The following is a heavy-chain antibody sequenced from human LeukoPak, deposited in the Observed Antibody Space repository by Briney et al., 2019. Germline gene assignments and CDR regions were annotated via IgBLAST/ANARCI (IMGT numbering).Heavy chain of an antibody. Sequence: GGSLRLSCAASGFTFSSYAMSWVRQAPGKGLEWVSAISGSGGSTYYADSVKGRFTISRDNSKNTLYLQMNSLRAEETAVYYCAKERSRVGDCLHYWGQATLVTVSS. V-gene: IGHV3-23*01. CDR2: ISGSGGST. CDR3: AKERSRVGDCLHY. CDR1: GFTFSSYA. D-gene: IGHD2-21*02. J-gene: IGHJ4*02.